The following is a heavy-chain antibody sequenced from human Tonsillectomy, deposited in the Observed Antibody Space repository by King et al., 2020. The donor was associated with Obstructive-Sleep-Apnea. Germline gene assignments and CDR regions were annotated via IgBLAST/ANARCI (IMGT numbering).Heavy chain of an antibody. CDR2: VYSGGST. V-gene: IGHV3-66*01. J-gene: IGHJ3*02. D-gene: IGHD6-19*01. Sequence: EVQLVESGGGLVQPGGSLRLSCAASGFTVSSNYMNWVRQAPGKGLEWVSVVYSGGSTYYADSVKGRFTISRDNSKNTLYLQMNSLRVGDTAVYYCARARWAGGWYHAFDIWGQGTMVTVSS. CDR3: ARARWAGGWYHAFDI. CDR1: GFTVSSNY.